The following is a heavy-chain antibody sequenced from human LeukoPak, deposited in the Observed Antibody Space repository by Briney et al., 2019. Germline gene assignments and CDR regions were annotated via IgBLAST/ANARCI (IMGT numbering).Heavy chain of an antibody. CDR3: ARGGGDYYDSSGYFDY. CDR2: IYTSGST. J-gene: IGHJ4*02. Sequence: PSETLSLTCTVSGGSISSGSYYWSWIRQPAGKGLEWIGRIYTSGSTNYNPSLKSRVTISVDTSKNQFSLKLSSVTAADTAVYYCARGGGDYYDSSGYFDYWGQGTLVTVSS. D-gene: IGHD3-22*01. V-gene: IGHV4-61*02. CDR1: GGSISSGSYY.